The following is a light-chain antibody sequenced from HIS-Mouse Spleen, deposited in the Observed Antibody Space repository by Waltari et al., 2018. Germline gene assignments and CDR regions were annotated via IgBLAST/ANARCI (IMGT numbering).Light chain of an antibody. Sequence: QSALTQPRSVSGSPGQSVTISCPGTSSDVGGYNYFSWYQQHPGKAPKLMIYDVSKRPSGVPDRFSGSKSGNTASLTISGLQAEDEADYYCCSYAGSYTWVFGGGTKLTVL. CDR2: DVS. J-gene: IGLJ3*02. CDR1: SSDVGGYNY. CDR3: CSYAGSYTWV. V-gene: IGLV2-11*01.